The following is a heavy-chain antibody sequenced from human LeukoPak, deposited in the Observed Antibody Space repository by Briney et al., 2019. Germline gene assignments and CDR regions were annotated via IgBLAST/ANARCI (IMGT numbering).Heavy chain of an antibody. CDR1: GYTFTGYY. J-gene: IGHJ5*02. CDR3: ASSPAGIVVVAATAPNWFDP. CDR2: INPNSGGT. Sequence: ASVKVSCKASGYTFTGYYMHWVRQAPGQGLEWMGWINPNSGGTNYAQKFQGRVTMTRDTSISTAYMELSRLRSDDTAVYYCASSPAGIVVVAATAPNWFDPWGQGTLVTVPS. D-gene: IGHD2-15*01. V-gene: IGHV1-2*02.